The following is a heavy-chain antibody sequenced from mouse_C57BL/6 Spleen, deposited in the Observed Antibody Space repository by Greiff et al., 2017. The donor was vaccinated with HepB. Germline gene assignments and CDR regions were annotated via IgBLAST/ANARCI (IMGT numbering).Heavy chain of an antibody. CDR1: GFNIKDYY. CDR2: IDPEDGDT. V-gene: IGHV14-1*01. Sequence: EVKLMESGAELVRPGASVKLSCTASGFNIKDYYMHWVKPRPEQGLEWIGRIDPEDGDTEYAPKFQGKATMTADTSSNTAYLQLSSLTSEDTAVYYCTSYYGSSYGYFDVWGTVTTVTVSS. CDR3: TSYYGSSYGYFDV. J-gene: IGHJ1*03. D-gene: IGHD1-1*01.